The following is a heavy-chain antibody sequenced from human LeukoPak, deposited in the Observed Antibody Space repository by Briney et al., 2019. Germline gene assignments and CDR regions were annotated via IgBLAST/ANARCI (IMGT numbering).Heavy chain of an antibody. CDR2: INSDGSST. CDR1: GFTFSSYW. Sequence: GGSLRLSCAASGFTFSSYWMHWVRQAPGKGLVWVSRINSDGSSTSYADSVKGRFTISRDNAKNTLYLQMNSLRAGDTAVYYCARNPNYYDSSGYYYAGNDAFDIWGQGTMVTVSS. V-gene: IGHV3-74*01. J-gene: IGHJ3*02. D-gene: IGHD3-22*01. CDR3: ARNPNYYDSSGYYYAGNDAFDI.